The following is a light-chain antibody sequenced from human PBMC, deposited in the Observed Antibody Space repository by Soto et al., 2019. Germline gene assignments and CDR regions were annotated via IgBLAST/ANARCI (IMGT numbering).Light chain of an antibody. J-gene: IGKJ3*01. V-gene: IGKV3-20*01. Sequence: DIVLTQSPGTLSLSPGERATLSCRASQSVSSKYLAWYQQKPGQPPRVLIYVTSIRATGIPERFSGGGSGTDFTLTITRLEPEDFAVYYCQQYGSSLFTFGPGTKVDFK. CDR3: QQYGSSLFT. CDR2: VTS. CDR1: QSVSSKY.